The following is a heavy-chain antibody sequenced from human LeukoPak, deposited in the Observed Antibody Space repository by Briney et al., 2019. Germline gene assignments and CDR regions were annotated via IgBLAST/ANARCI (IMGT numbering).Heavy chain of an antibody. J-gene: IGHJ4*02. CDR3: SRDAFRQQLVGFDY. CDR1: GFTFSSYE. D-gene: IGHD6-6*01. V-gene: IGHV3-48*03. Sequence: QTGGSLRLSCAASGFTFSSYEMNWVRQAPGKGLEWVSYISSSGSNIYYADSVKGRFTISRDNAKNSLYLQMNSLRAEDTAVYYCSRDAFRQQLVGFDYWGQGTLVTASS. CDR2: ISSSGSNI.